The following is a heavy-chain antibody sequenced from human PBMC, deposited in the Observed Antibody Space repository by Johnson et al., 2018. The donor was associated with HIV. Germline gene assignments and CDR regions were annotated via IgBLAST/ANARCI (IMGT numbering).Heavy chain of an antibody. CDR3: ARDWNNWNYGVPDAFDI. CDR1: GFTFSSYA. CDR2: ISYDGSNK. J-gene: IGHJ3*02. D-gene: IGHD1-7*01. Sequence: QVQLVESGGGLIQPGGSLRHSCAASGFTFSSYAMHWVRQAPGKGLEWVAVISYDGSNKYYADSVKGRFTISRDNSKNTLYLQMNSLRAEDTAVYYCARDWNNWNYGVPDAFDIWGQWTMVTVSS. V-gene: IGHV3-30*04.